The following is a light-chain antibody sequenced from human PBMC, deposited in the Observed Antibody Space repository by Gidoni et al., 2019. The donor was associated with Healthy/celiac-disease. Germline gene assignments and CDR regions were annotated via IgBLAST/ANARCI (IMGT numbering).Light chain of an antibody. CDR2: KAS. CDR1: QSISCW. J-gene: IGKJ2*03. V-gene: IGKV1-5*03. Sequence: DIQMTQSPSTLSASVGDRVTTICRDSQSISCWLAWYQQKPGKAPKLLIYKASSFESGVPSRFSGSGSGTEFTLTISSLQPDDFATYYCQQYNSYSYSFGQGTKLEIK. CDR3: QQYNSYSYS.